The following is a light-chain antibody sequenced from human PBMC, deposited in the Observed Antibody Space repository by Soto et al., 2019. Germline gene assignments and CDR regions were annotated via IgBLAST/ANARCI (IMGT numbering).Light chain of an antibody. Sequence: DIQMTQSPSTLSASVGDRVTITCRASQSISSWLAWYQQKPGKAPKLLIYDASNLESAVPSRFSGSGSGTEFTLTINSLQPDDFATYYCQLYNSYSPLTFGGGTKVEIK. CDR2: DAS. J-gene: IGKJ4*01. CDR3: QLYNSYSPLT. V-gene: IGKV1-5*01. CDR1: QSISSW.